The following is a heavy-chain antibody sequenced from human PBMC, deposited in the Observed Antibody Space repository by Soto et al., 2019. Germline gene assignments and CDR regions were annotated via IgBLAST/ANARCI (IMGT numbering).Heavy chain of an antibody. D-gene: IGHD3-22*01. CDR1: GGSISGYY. Sequence: PSETLSLTCTVSGGSISGYYWIWIRQPPGKGLEWIGYIYYSGSTNYNPSLKSRVTISVDTSKNQFSLKLSSVTAADTAVYYCAREPEGYYDSSGYFDYWGQGTLVTVSS. CDR3: AREPEGYYDSSGYFDY. CDR2: IYYSGST. J-gene: IGHJ4*02. V-gene: IGHV4-59*01.